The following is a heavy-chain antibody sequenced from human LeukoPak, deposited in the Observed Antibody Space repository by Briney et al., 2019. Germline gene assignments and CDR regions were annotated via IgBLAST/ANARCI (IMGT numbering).Heavy chain of an antibody. CDR2: IYYSGST. V-gene: IGHV4-59*01. J-gene: IGHJ3*02. Sequence: SETLSLTCTVSGGSISSYYWSWIRQPPGKGLEWIGYIYYSGSTNYNPSLKSRVTISVDTSKNQLSLKLSSVTAADTAVYYCARDRSGGTYDAFDIWGQGTMVTVSS. CDR3: ARDRSGGTYDAFDI. CDR1: GGSISSYY. D-gene: IGHD2-15*01.